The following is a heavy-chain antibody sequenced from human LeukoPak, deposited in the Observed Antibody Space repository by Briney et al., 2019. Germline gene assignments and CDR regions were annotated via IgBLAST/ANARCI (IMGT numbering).Heavy chain of an antibody. D-gene: IGHD3-3*01. Sequence: GGSLRLSCAASGITFSRFWMSWVRQAPGKGLQWVANINQDGSEKHYVDSVKGRFTISRDNAENSLYLQMNSLRAEDTAVYYCARDLPYYDFWSGYYRLGYFDYWGQGTLVTVSS. CDR3: ARDLPYYDFWSGYYRLGYFDY. V-gene: IGHV3-7*01. CDR1: GITFSRFW. J-gene: IGHJ4*02. CDR2: INQDGSEK.